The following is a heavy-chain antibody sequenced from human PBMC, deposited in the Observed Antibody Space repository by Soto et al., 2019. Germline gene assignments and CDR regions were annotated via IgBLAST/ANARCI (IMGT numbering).Heavy chain of an antibody. V-gene: IGHV1-69*01. CDR3: ACRRGWCAPFDM. CDR2: IIPMFGTT. Sequence: QVQLVQSGAELKKPGSSVRVSCRPPGGSFGGNIFSWVRQAPGQGVEWMGGIIPMFGTTKYLQPFQGRVTITADESTSTAYMELSSVDSDDTAVSYCACRRGWCAPFDMWGQGTQVTASS. CDR1: GGSFGGNI. J-gene: IGHJ3*02. D-gene: IGHD6-19*01.